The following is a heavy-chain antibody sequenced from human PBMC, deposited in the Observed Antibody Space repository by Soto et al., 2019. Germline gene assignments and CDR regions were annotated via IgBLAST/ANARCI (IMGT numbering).Heavy chain of an antibody. CDR2: ISSSGSTI. D-gene: IGHD5-12*01. J-gene: IGHJ6*02. V-gene: IGHV3-48*03. CDR3: ASTLGYSGYEVVRSYDYDGMDV. CDR1: GFTFSSYE. Sequence: PGGSVKVSCVALGFTFSSYEINWVRQAPGKGRGGFSYISSSGSTIYYADSVKGRFTISRDNAKNSLYLQMNSLRAEDTADYYCASTLGYSGYEVVRSYDYDGMDVWGQGTTVTVSS.